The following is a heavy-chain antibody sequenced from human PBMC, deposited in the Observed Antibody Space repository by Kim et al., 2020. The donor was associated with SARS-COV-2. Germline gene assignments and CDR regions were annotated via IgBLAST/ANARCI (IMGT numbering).Heavy chain of an antibody. CDR3: ARGWSSSWYDY. CDR2: A. D-gene: IGHD6-13*01. Sequence: ANYAQKFQGRVTITADESTSTAYMELSSLRSEDTAVYYCARGWSSSWYDYCGQGTLVTVSS. V-gene: IGHV1-69*01. J-gene: IGHJ4*02.